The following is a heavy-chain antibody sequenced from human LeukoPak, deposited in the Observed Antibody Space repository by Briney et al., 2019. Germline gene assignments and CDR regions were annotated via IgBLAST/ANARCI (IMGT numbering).Heavy chain of an antibody. J-gene: IGHJ3*02. Sequence: GGSLRLSCAASGFTFDDYAMHWVRQAPGKGLEWVSSISWNSGSIGYADSVKGRFTISRDNAKNSLYLQMNSLRAEDMALYYCAKDRRATGIDAFDIWGQGTMVTVSS. CDR3: AKDRRATGIDAFDI. V-gene: IGHV3-9*03. CDR1: GFTFDDYA. CDR2: ISWNSGSI. D-gene: IGHD7-27*01.